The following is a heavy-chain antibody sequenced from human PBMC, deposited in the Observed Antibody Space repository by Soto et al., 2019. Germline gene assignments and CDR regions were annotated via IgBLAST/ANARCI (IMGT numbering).Heavy chain of an antibody. D-gene: IGHD3-10*01. V-gene: IGHV1-69*02. J-gene: IGHJ4*02. Sequence: QVQLVQAGAEVKKPGSSVRVSCRASGDTFNFYTLSWVRQVPGHGPEWMGRIIPMLGMSDYAQKFQGRVTIMADKSTSTVYMNLSGLTSEDTAVYYCATNYGSGSTPFDYWGQGTLFTVSS. CDR3: ATNYGSGSTPFDY. CDR1: GDTFNFYT. CDR2: IIPMLGMS.